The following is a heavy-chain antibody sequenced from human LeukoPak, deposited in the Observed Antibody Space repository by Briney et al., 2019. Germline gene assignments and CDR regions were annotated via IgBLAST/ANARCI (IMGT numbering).Heavy chain of an antibody. V-gene: IGHV1-69*06. CDR3: ARDTGSSGWSGRGYFDY. CDR2: IIPIFGTA. CDR1: GGTFSSYA. Sequence: SVKVSCKASGGTFSSYAISGVRQAPGQGLEWMGRIIPIFGTADYAQKFQGRVTITADKSTSTAYMERSSMRSEDRAVYYCARDTGSSGWSGRGYFDYWGQGTLVTVSS. D-gene: IGHD6-19*01. J-gene: IGHJ4*02.